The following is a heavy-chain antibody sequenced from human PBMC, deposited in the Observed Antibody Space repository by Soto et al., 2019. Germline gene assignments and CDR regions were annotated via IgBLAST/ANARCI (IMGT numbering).Heavy chain of an antibody. D-gene: IGHD3-10*01. CDR3: AREACGSGSYSSICYYYYYMDV. CDR1: GGSFSGYY. CDR2: INHSGST. J-gene: IGHJ6*03. Sequence: SETLSLTCAVYGGSFSGYYWSWIRQPPGKGLEWIGEINHSGSTNYNPSLKSRVTISVDTSKNQFSLKLSSVTAADTAVYYCAREACGSGSYSSICYYYYYMDVWGKGTTVTVSS. V-gene: IGHV4-34*01.